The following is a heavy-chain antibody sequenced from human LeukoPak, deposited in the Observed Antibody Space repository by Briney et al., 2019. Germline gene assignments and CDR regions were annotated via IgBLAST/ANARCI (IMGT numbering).Heavy chain of an antibody. V-gene: IGHV3-53*01. CDR3: ARTNPVYGDYDY. D-gene: IGHD4-17*01. CDR2: MFPDGRT. CDR1: GFSVNDNY. J-gene: IGHJ4*02. Sequence: GGSLRLSCAVSGFSVNDNYLSWVRQAPGKGRQWVSVMFPDGRTYYADSVKGRFTISRDLARNTLLLQMHSLRADDTAVHYCARTNPVYGDYDYWGQGTLVTVSS.